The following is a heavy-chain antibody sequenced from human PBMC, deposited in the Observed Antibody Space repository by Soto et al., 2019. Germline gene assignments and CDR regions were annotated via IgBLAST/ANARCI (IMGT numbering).Heavy chain of an antibody. Sequence: ASVKVSCKASGYIFTDYYIHWVRQAPGQGLEWMGWINPNSDDTRYAQKFRGRVTVTMDTSISTAYMDLSRLTSDDTAVYYCARDSAAGAVIGWDYWGQGTRVTVSS. CDR2: INPNSDDT. CDR1: GYIFTDYY. D-gene: IGHD2-2*02. J-gene: IGHJ4*01. V-gene: IGHV1-2*02. CDR3: ARDSAAGAVIGWDY.